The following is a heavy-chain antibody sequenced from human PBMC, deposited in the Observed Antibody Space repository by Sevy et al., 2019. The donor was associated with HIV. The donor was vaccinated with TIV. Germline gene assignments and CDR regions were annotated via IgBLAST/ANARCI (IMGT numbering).Heavy chain of an antibody. CDR3: TRWKAAQSIFDY. Sequence: GESLKISCTASGFTFGDYCMSWVRQAPGKGLEWVAFLKSDVYGGTADHAASVRGRFVISRDDSKTIAYLQMNDLKTEDTGVYYCTRWKAAQSIFDYWGQGALVTVSS. V-gene: IGHV3-49*04. CDR1: GFTFGDYC. CDR2: LKSDVYGGTA. J-gene: IGHJ4*02. D-gene: IGHD6-13*01.